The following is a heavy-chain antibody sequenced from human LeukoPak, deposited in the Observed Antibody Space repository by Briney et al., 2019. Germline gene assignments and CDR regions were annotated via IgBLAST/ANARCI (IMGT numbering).Heavy chain of an antibody. CDR3: ASGAIFGVVISGEYYYYMDV. V-gene: IGHV1-69*05. J-gene: IGHJ6*03. CDR2: IIPIFGTA. D-gene: IGHD3-3*01. CDR1: GGTFSSYA. Sequence: SVKVSCKASGGTFSSYAISWVRQAPGQGLEWMGGIIPIFGTANYAQKFQGRVTITTAESTSTAYMELSSLRSEDTAVYYCASGAIFGVVISGEYYYYMDVWGKGTTVTVSS.